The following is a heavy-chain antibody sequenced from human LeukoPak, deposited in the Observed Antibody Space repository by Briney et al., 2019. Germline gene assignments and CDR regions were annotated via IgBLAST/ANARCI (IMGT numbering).Heavy chain of an antibody. CDR2: IYYSGST. V-gene: IGHV4-59*01. Sequence: TSETLSLTCTVSGGSISSYYWSWIRQPPGKGLGWIGYIYYSGSTNYNPSLKSRVTISVDTSKNQFSLKLSSVTAADTAVYYCARVEYSSSFDYWGQGTLVAVSS. J-gene: IGHJ4*02. D-gene: IGHD6-6*01. CDR3: ARVEYSSSFDY. CDR1: GGSISSYY.